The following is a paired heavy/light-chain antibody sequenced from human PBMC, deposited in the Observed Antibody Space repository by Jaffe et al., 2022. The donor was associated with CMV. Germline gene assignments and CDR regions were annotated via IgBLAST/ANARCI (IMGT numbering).Heavy chain of an antibody. V-gene: IGHV2-5*02. CDR3: AHRGDYSPTYYGGRYYFDY. D-gene: IGHD3-10*01. CDR1: GLSLSTSGVG. CDR2: IYWDDDE. Sequence: QTTLKESGPTLVKPTQTLTLTCTVSGLSLSTSGVGVGWVRQPPGKAPEWLALIYWDDDERYSPSLNSRLTITKDTAKNQVVLTITNMDPVDTATYYCAHRGDYSPTYYGGRYYFDYWGQGILVTVS. J-gene: IGHJ4*02.
Light chain of an antibody. CDR3: QQYGYAST. CDR2: GAS. V-gene: IGKV3-20*01. Sequence: EIVLTQSPGTLSLSPGERATLSCRASQTVRGDYLAWYQQRPGQAPRLLIYGASIRATGIPDRFSGSGSGTDFTLTISRLEPEDFAVYYCQQYGYASTFGPGTRVDLK. CDR1: QTVRGDY. J-gene: IGKJ3*01.